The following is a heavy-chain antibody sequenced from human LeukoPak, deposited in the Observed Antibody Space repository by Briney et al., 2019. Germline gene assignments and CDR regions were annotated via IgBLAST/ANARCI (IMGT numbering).Heavy chain of an antibody. CDR1: GGSVTSYYY. D-gene: IGHD5-18*01. Sequence: SETLSLTCTVSGGSVTSYYYWSWIRQHPGKGLEWIGYIYYSGSTYYNPSLKSRVTISVDTSKNQFSLKLSSVTAADTAVYYCATTAMVTYYYYYMDVWGKGTTVTVSS. J-gene: IGHJ6*03. CDR3: ATTAMVTYYYYYMDV. V-gene: IGHV4-31*03. CDR2: IYYSGST.